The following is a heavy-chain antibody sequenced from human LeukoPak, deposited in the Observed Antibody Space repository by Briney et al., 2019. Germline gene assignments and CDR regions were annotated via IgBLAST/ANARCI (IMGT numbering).Heavy chain of an antibody. CDR3: ARAPYSSGFFDY. J-gene: IGHJ4*02. Sequence: LETLSLTCTVSGGSISSYYWSWIRQPPGKGLEWIGYIYYSGSTNYNPSLKSRVTISVDTSKNQFSLKLSSVTAADTAVYYCARAPYSSGFFDYWGQGTLVTVSS. CDR2: IYYSGST. CDR1: GGSISSYY. D-gene: IGHD6-19*01. V-gene: IGHV4-59*01.